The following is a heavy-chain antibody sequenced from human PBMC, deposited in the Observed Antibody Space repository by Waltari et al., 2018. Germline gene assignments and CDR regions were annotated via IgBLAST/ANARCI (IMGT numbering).Heavy chain of an antibody. Sequence: LSCAASGFTFNTAWMTWVRRAPGRGLEWVGRIKTRAEGVTVDYAAPLKGRFAVSRDDSKNTVYLEMSGLRTEDSGMYYCATATQTGRLENTDYWGQGTLVTVS. J-gene: IGHJ4*02. D-gene: IGHD1-1*01. CDR2: IKTRAEGVTV. CDR1: GFTFNTAW. V-gene: IGHV3-15*01. CDR3: ATATQTGRLENTDY.